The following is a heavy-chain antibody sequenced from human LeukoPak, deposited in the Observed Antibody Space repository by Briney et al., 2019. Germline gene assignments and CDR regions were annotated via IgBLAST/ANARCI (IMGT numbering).Heavy chain of an antibody. CDR1: GGSISSYY. Sequence: SETLSLTCTVSGGSISSYYWSWVRQPPEKGLEWIGYIYYSGSTNYNPSLKSRVTISVDTSKNQFSLKLSSVTAADTAVYYCARHYAVAATAPFHGWGQGTLVTVSS. D-gene: IGHD2-15*01. CDR2: IYYSGST. J-gene: IGHJ4*02. V-gene: IGHV4-59*08. CDR3: ARHYAVAATAPFHG.